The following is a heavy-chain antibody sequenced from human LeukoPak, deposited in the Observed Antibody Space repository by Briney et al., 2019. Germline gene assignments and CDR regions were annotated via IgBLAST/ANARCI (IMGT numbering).Heavy chain of an antibody. V-gene: IGHV3-21*01. J-gene: IGHJ4*02. CDR1: GFTFSYYS. CDR3: ARGESGELDFDF. CDR2: ISSSSSYI. Sequence: GGSLRLSCAASGFTFSYYSMNWVRQAPGKGLEWVSSISSSSSYIYYADSVKGRFTISRDNAKNSLYLQMNSLRAEGTAVYYCARGESGELDFDFWGQGTLVTVSS. D-gene: IGHD1-7*01.